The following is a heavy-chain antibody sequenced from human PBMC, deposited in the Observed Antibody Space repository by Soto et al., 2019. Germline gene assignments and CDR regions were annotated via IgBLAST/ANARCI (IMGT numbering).Heavy chain of an antibody. V-gene: IGHV4-34*01. J-gene: IGHJ4*02. CDR1: GGSFSGYY. D-gene: IGHD6-6*01. CDR3: AREILEYSSSSGFDY. CDR2: INHSGST. Sequence: TSETLSLTCAVYGGSFSGYYWSWIRQPPGKGLEWIGEINHSGSTNYNPSLKSRVTISVDTSKNQFSLKLSSVTAADTAVYYCAREILEYSSSSGFDYWGQGTLVTVSS.